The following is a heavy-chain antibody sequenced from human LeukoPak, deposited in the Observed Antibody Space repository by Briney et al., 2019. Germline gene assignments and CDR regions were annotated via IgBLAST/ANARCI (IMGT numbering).Heavy chain of an antibody. D-gene: IGHD2-2*01. V-gene: IGHV4-31*03. Sequence: PSQTLSLTCTVSGGSISSGGYYWSWIRQHPGKGLEWIGYIYYSGSTYYNPSLKSRVTISVDTSKNQFSLKLSSVTAADTAVYYCAREGSSVVVPAAPNFDIWGQGTMVTVSS. J-gene: IGHJ3*02. CDR3: AREGSSVVVPAAPNFDI. CDR2: IYYSGST. CDR1: GGSISSGGYY.